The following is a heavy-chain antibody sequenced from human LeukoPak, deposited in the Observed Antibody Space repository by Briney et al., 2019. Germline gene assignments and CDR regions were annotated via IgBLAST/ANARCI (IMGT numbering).Heavy chain of an antibody. Sequence: SETLSLTCSVSGDSISNYYCNWIRQPPGKGLEWIGHLYYSGSTNYNPSLKSRVTISVDTSKNQFSLKLTSVTAADTAVYYCARAGGGYSLDYWGQGTLVTVSS. D-gene: IGHD6-13*01. J-gene: IGHJ4*02. CDR3: ARAGGGYSLDY. CDR1: GDSISNYY. V-gene: IGHV4-59*01. CDR2: LYYSGST.